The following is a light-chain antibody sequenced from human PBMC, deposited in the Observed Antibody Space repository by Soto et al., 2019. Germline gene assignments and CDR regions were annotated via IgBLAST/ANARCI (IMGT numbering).Light chain of an antibody. CDR2: GTS. CDR3: QERGRWPRAT. Sequence: TQSPGTLSLSPGERATLSCRAVQSVTSIYLAWYQQKPGQAPRLLIYGTSFRASGIPDRFRGSGSGTDFTLTISSLEPEDSAVYYCQERGRWPRATFGGGTKVEMK. J-gene: IGKJ4*01. V-gene: IGKV3-20*01. CDR1: QSVTSIY.